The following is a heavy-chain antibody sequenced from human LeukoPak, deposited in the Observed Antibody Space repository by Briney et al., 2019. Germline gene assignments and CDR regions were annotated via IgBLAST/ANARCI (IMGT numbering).Heavy chain of an antibody. CDR3: GTDLTWNQIDY. Sequence: GSLRLCCAASGFTFSTHWMHWVRQAPGKGLVWVSRINTDGSTTDYADSVKGRFTISRDNAKNTLYLQMNSLSAEDTAVYYCGTDLTWNQIDYWGQGSLVTVSS. V-gene: IGHV3-74*01. D-gene: IGHD1-1*01. J-gene: IGHJ4*02. CDR1: GFTFSTHW. CDR2: INTDGSTT.